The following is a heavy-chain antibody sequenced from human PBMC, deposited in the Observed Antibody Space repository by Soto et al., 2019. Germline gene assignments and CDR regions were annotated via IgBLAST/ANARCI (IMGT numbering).Heavy chain of an antibody. Sequence: QVQLVQSGAEVKKPGASVKVSCKASGYTFTNYGISWVRQAPGQGLEWMGWINTYNGNTNHAQKLQGRVTMTTDTSTSTAYMELRSLRSDDTAVYYCARGVGSGNYYNQYNWFDPWGQGTLVNVSS. CDR2: INTYNGNT. CDR1: GYTFTNYG. V-gene: IGHV1-18*01. J-gene: IGHJ5*02. D-gene: IGHD3-10*01. CDR3: ARGVGSGNYYNQYNWFDP.